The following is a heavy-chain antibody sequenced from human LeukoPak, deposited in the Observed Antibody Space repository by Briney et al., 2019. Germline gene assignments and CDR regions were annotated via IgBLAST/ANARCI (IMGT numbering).Heavy chain of an antibody. CDR2: IYHSGST. D-gene: IGHD3-22*01. J-gene: IGHJ4*02. Sequence: PSETLSLTCAVSGYLISSGYYWGWIRQPPGKGLEWIGSIYHSGSTYYTPSLKSRVALSVDTSNNQFSLKLSSVTAADTAVYYCARRDYYDSSGYYFDYWGQGTLVTVSS. V-gene: IGHV4-38-2*01. CDR1: GYLISSGYY. CDR3: ARRDYYDSSGYYFDY.